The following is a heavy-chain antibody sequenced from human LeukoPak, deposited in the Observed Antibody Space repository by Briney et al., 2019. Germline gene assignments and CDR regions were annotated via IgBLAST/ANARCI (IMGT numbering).Heavy chain of an antibody. CDR1: GGTFSSYA. Sequence: GASVKVSCKASGGTFSSYAISWVRQAPGQGLEWMGWINPNSGGTNYAQKFQVRVTMTRDTPISTAYMELSRLRSDDTAVYYCARAEGRRDGYILLFDYWGQGTLVTVSS. CDR3: ARAEGRRDGYILLFDY. CDR2: INPNSGGT. V-gene: IGHV1-2*02. D-gene: IGHD5-24*01. J-gene: IGHJ4*02.